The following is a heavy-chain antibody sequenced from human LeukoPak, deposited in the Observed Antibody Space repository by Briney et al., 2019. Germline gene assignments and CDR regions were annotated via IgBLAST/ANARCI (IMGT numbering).Heavy chain of an antibody. Sequence: SETLSLTCAVYGGSFRDYYWSWIRQPPGKGLEWIGEINHSGSTNYSPPLKSRVNISRDTSKNQCSLKLTAVTAADTAVYYCAKAPYLSTGSWAQGILVAVSS. CDR2: INHSGST. V-gene: IGHV4-34*01. CDR3: AKAPYLSTGS. D-gene: IGHD3-22*01. J-gene: IGHJ3*01. CDR1: GGSFRDYY.